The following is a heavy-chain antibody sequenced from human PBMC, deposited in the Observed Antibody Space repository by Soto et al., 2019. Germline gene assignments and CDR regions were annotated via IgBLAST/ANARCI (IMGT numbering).Heavy chain of an antibody. V-gene: IGHV4-34*01. Sequence: SETLSLARPVSGGSISRGWYYWNWIHQHPGKGLEWIGELNHRGSTNYNPSLKSRVTISVDTSKSQFSLKLSSVTAADTAVYYCARGKSGYDYGDFDYWGQGTLVTVSS. J-gene: IGHJ4*02. CDR2: LNHRGST. CDR1: GGSISRGWYY. CDR3: ARGKSGYDYGDFDY. D-gene: IGHD5-12*01.